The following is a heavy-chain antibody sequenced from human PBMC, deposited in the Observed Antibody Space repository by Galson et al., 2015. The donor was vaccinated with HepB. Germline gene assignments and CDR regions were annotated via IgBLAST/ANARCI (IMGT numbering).Heavy chain of an antibody. V-gene: IGHV4-34*01. CDR3: ARGRYYDTSGYYHNYFDP. D-gene: IGHD3-22*01. CDR1: GGSFSGYY. J-gene: IGHJ5*02. CDR2: ISHSGST. Sequence: TLSLTCAVYGGSFSGYYWTWIRQAPGKGLEWIGEISHSGSTNYNPSLKSRVTISVDTSKNQFSLKVNSVTAADTAMYYCARGRYYDTSGYYHNYFDPWGQGTLVTVSS.